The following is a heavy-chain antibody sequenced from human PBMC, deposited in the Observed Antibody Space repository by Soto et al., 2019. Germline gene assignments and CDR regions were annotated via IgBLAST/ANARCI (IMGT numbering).Heavy chain of an antibody. CDR1: GGSISSYY. Sequence: QVQLQESGPGLVKPSETLSLTCTVSGGSISSYYWSWIRQPPGKGLEWIGYIYYSGSTNYNPSLKSRVTTSVDTSKNQFSLKLSSVTAADTAVYYCARGYSSSWYVYYYGMDVWGQGTTVTVSS. J-gene: IGHJ6*02. D-gene: IGHD6-13*01. CDR2: IYYSGST. CDR3: ARGYSSSWYVYYYGMDV. V-gene: IGHV4-59*08.